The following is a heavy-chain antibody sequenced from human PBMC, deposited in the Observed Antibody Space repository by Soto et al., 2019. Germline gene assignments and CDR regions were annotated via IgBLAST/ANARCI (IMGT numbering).Heavy chain of an antibody. Sequence: EVQLLESGGGLVQPGGSLRLSCAASGFTFSNYAMSWVRQTPGKGLEWVSTFSDSGGTTYYADSVKGRFTISRDNAKNTLFLQMNSLRVEDTAVYYCAKPAHALLEWTAAYYFDSWGQGTLVTVSS. CDR2: FSDSGGTT. J-gene: IGHJ4*02. CDR1: GFTFSNYA. V-gene: IGHV3-23*01. D-gene: IGHD3-3*01. CDR3: AKPAHALLEWTAAYYFDS.